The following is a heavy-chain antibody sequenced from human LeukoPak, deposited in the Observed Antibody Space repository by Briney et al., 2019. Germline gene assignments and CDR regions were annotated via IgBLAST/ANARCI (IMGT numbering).Heavy chain of an antibody. V-gene: IGHV4-61*02. CDR2: IYTSGST. J-gene: IGHJ4*02. CDR3: SSVDSRYGYPFDY. D-gene: IGHD6-13*01. CDR1: GGSISSGSYY. Sequence: SQSLSLTCTVSGGSISSGSYYWSWIRQPAGKGLEWIGRIYTSGSTNYNPSLKSRVTISVDTSKNQFSLKLSSVNAADTAVYYCSSVDSRYGYPFDYWREGTIATVSS.